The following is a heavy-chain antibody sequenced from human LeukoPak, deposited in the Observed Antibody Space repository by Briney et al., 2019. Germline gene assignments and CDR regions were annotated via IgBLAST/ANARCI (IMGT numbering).Heavy chain of an antibody. D-gene: IGHD3-10*01. J-gene: IGHJ4*02. CDR3: AKDIGIALRGATFEN. CDR2: LSWNGATV. CDR1: GFPFYYYA. V-gene: IGHV3-9*01. Sequence: SLKLSFAASGFPFYYYAMHWVRPAPGKGLEWGSGLSWNGATVGYADSVKGRFTISRDNTKNSLYLQMSSLKTEDTALYYCAKDIGIALRGATFENWGQGTLVTVSS.